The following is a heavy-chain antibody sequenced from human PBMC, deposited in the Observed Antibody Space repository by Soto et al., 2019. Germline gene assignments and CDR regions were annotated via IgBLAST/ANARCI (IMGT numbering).Heavy chain of an antibody. CDR1: GGSISGYY. V-gene: IGHV4-4*07. D-gene: IGHD3-10*01. CDR2: IYASGST. CDR3: ARDYYGSVSYDHYYYYGMDV. Sequence: PSETLSLTCTVSGGSISGYYWSWIRQPAGKGLELIVRIYASGSTNYNPSLKSRVTMSVDTSKNQLSLKLNSVTAADTAVYYCARDYYGSVSYDHYYYYGMDVWGQGTTVT. J-gene: IGHJ6*02.